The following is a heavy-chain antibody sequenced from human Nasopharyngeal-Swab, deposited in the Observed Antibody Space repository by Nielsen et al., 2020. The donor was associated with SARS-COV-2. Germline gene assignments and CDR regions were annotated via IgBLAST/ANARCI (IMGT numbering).Heavy chain of an antibody. CDR1: GGSFSGYY. CDR3: AGVPCSRTSCYGVGNYYYGMDV. J-gene: IGHJ6*02. D-gene: IGHD2-2*01. CDR2: INHSGST. Sequence: SETLSLTCAVYGGSFSGYYWSCIRQPPGKGLEWIGDINHSGSTNYNPSLKSRVTMSVDTSKNQFSLKLSSVTAADTAVYYCAGVPCSRTSCYGVGNYYYGMDVWGQGTTVTVSS. V-gene: IGHV4-34*01.